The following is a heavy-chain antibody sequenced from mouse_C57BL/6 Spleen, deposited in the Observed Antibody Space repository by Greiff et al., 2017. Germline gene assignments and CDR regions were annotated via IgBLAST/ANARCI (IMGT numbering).Heavy chain of an antibody. CDR2: INPNYVTT. CDR1: GYSFPNYK. V-gene: IGHV1-39*01. Sequence: EVQLQHSEPELLKPGASVKISCKASGYSFPNYKRNWVKRSNGKSLEWIGVINPNYVTTSYNQKFKGKATLTVDQSSSTAYMQLNSLTSEDSAVYYCAYGNYWGQRTSVTVSS. CDR3: AYGNY. D-gene: IGHD2-1*01. J-gene: IGHJ4*01.